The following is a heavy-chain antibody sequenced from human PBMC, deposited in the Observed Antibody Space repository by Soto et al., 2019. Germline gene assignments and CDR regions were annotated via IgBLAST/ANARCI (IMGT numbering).Heavy chain of an antibody. CDR2: ISYDGSNK. Sequence: QVQLVESGGGVVQPGRSLRLSCAASGFTFSSYGMHWVRQAPGKGLEWVAVISYDGSNKYYADSVKGRFTISRDNSKNTLYLQMNSLRAEDTAVYYCAKVKGGVTHWGSSQHWGQGTLVTVSS. D-gene: IGHD3-16*01. CDR1: GFTFSSYG. CDR3: AKVKGGVTHWGSSQH. V-gene: IGHV3-30*18. J-gene: IGHJ1*01.